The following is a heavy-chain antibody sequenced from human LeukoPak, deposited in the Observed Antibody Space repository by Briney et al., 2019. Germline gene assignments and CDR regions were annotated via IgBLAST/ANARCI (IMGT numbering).Heavy chain of an antibody. Sequence: SETLSLTCTVSGGSISSYYWSWIRQPPGKGLEWIGYIYYSGSTNYNPSLKSRVTISVDTSKNQFSLKLSSVTAADTAVYYCARIGKTSVLRYFDWLPFDYWGQGTLVTVSS. V-gene: IGHV4-59*01. J-gene: IGHJ4*02. CDR1: GGSISSYY. CDR2: IYYSGST. D-gene: IGHD3-9*01. CDR3: ARIGKTSVLRYFDWLPFDY.